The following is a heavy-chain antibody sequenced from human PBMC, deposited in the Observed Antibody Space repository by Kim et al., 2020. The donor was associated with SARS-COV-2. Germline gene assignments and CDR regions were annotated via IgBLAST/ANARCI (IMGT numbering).Heavy chain of an antibody. CDR2: IKDKTNGYAT. Sequence: GGSLRLSCAASGLTFSDHYMDWVRQAPGKGLEWVGRIKDKTNGYATDYATSVKGRFTVSREDSKNSVYLQMNSLRTEDTAFYYCVRGGPRIGSLYFDSWGQGSLVTLSS. CDR3: VRGGPRIGSLYFDS. V-gene: IGHV3-72*01. J-gene: IGHJ4*02. CDR1: GLTFSDHY. D-gene: IGHD2-15*01.